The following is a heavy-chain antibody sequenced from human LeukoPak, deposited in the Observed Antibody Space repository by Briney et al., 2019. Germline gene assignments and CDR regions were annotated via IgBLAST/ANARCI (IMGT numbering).Heavy chain of an antibody. CDR2: IIPVFGTP. CDR1: GGTFNSYV. V-gene: IGHV1-69*05. CDR3: EGSSGAFDI. Sequence: GASVKVSCKASGGTFNSYVISWVRQAPGQGLEWMGGIIPVFGTPKYAQKFQGRVSITKDESTSTAYMELSSLRSEDTAVYYCEGSSGAFDIWGQGTMVTVSS. J-gene: IGHJ3*02. D-gene: IGHD1-26*01.